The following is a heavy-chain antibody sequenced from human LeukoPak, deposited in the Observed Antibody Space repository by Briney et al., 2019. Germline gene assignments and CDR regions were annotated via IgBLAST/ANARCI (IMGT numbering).Heavy chain of an antibody. CDR3: ARADPYYGSGSYYQGYGMDV. Sequence: GASVKVSCKASGYTFTGYYMHWVRQAPGQGLEWMGWINPNSGGTNYAQKFRGRVTMTRDTSISTAYMELSRLRSDDTAVYYCARADPYYGSGSYYQGYGMDVWGQGTTVTVSS. CDR2: INPNSGGT. CDR1: GYTFTGYY. V-gene: IGHV1-2*02. J-gene: IGHJ6*02. D-gene: IGHD3-10*01.